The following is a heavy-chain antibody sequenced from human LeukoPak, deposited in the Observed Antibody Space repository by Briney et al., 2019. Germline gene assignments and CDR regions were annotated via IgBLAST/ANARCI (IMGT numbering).Heavy chain of an antibody. Sequence: SETLSLTCTVSGGSVSSGSYYWSWIRQPPGKGLEWIGYIYYSGSTNYNPSLKSRVTISVDTSKNQFSLKLSSVTAADTAVYYCARINYSNYLYFYYGMDVWGQGTTVTVSS. J-gene: IGHJ6*02. CDR2: IYYSGST. D-gene: IGHD4-11*01. V-gene: IGHV4-61*01. CDR3: ARINYSNYLYFYYGMDV. CDR1: GGSVSSGSYY.